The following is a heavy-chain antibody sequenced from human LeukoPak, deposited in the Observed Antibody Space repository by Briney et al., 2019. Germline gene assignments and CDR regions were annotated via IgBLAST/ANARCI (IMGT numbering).Heavy chain of an antibody. J-gene: IGHJ5*02. CDR3: ARGDDYLPFDH. Sequence: NPGGSLRLSCAASGFIFSAYNMVWVRQAPGKGLEWVARISGSSFNYINYADSVKGRFTVSRDNARNSLYLQMNSLRVEDTGVYYCARGDDYLPFDHWGQGNLVTVSS. D-gene: IGHD2/OR15-2a*01. CDR1: GFIFSAYN. V-gene: IGHV3-21*01. CDR2: ISGSSFNYI.